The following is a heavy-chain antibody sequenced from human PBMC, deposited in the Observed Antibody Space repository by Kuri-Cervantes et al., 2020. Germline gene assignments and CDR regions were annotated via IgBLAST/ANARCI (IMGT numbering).Heavy chain of an antibody. CDR3: ATGIPADH. V-gene: IGHV4-34*01. J-gene: IGHJ4*02. D-gene: IGHD2-21*01. Sequence: GSLRLSCTVSGGSISSYYWSWIRQPPGKGLEWIGEINHSGSTNYNPSLKSRVTILVDTSKNQFSLKLSSVTATDTAVYYCATGIPADHWGQGTLVTVSS. CDR1: GGSISSYY. CDR2: INHSGST.